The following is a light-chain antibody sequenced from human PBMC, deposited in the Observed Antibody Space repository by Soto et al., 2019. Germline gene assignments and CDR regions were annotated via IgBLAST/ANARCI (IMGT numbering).Light chain of an antibody. CDR3: LQYGGSPLYT. CDR2: GAS. V-gene: IGKV3-20*01. CDR1: QSVSSSH. Sequence: DIVLTQSPGTLSLSPGEGATLSCRASQSVSSSHLAWYQQKPGQAPRLVIYGASSRATGIPDRFSGSGSGTDFPFTISRLEPEDFAGYYCLQYGGSPLYTFGQGTTREIK. J-gene: IGKJ2*01.